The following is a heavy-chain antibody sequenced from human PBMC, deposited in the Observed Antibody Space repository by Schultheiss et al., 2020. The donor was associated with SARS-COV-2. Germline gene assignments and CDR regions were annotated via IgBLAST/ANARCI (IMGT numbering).Heavy chain of an antibody. CDR3: ARAQGGYLSYYYYYMDV. Sequence: SETLSLTCAVYGGSFSSYYWSWIRQPPGKGLEWIGYIYYSGSTYYNPSLKSRVTISVDTSKNQFSLKLSSVTAADTAVYYCARAQGGYLSYYYYYMDVWGKGTTVTVSS. V-gene: IGHV4-59*01. CDR2: IYYSGST. J-gene: IGHJ6*03. CDR1: GGSFSSYY. D-gene: IGHD3-22*01.